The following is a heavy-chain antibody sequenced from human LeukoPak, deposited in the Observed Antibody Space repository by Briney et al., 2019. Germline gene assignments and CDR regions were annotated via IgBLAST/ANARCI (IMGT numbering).Heavy chain of an antibody. CDR1: GGSVSSNDYY. CDR3: ARHRLEGDTFDI. Sequence: SETLSLTCTVSGGSVSSNDYYWGWIRQPLGKGLGWIGSIYYTGSTYYTPSLKSGVTISIDTSKNLFSLNLSSVTAADTAVYYCARHRLEGDTFDIWGQGTMVTVSS. D-gene: IGHD3-3*01. CDR2: IYYTGST. V-gene: IGHV4-39*01. J-gene: IGHJ3*02.